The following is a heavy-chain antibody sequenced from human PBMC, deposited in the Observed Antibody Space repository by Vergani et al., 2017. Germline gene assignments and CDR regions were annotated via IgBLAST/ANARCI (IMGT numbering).Heavy chain of an antibody. CDR1: GFTFIMHA. J-gene: IGHJ3*01. Sequence: EVQLLESGGDFVQPGGSLRLSCAASGFTFIMHAMSWVRQAPGKGLEWVSYIRGNNDDVYYADSVKGRFTISRDNAKNSLYLDMSSLRAEDTAVYYCVRDVRVSRTWGQGTLVAVSS. CDR2: IRGNNDDV. V-gene: IGHV3-48*04. CDR3: VRDVRVSRT.